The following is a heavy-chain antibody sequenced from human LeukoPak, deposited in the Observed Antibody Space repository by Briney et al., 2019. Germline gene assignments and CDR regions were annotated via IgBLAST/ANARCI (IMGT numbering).Heavy chain of an antibody. CDR2: VYTSGTT. CDR1: GGSMSNYY. V-gene: IGHV4-4*07. CDR3: AGAVTVSRFDY. D-gene: IGHD4-17*01. Sequence: PSETLSLTCTVSGGSMSNYYWNWIRQPAGKGLEWIGRVYTSGTTYSKPSLKSRVTMSVDTSKNQFSLNLTSVTAADTGMNYCAGAVTVSRFDYWGQGAVVTVSS. J-gene: IGHJ4*02.